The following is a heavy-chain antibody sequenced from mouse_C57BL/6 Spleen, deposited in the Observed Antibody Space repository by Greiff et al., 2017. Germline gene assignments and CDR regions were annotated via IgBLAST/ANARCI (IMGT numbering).Heavy chain of an antibody. CDR3: ARELRGAMDY. Sequence: EVNLVESGGGLVKPGGSLKLSCAASGFTFSDYGMHWVRQAPEKGLEWVAYISSGSSTIYYADTVKGRFTISRDNAKNTLFLQMTSLRSEDTAMYYCARELRGAMDYWGQGTSVTVSS. CDR1: GFTFSDYG. J-gene: IGHJ4*01. V-gene: IGHV5-17*01. CDR2: ISSGSSTI. D-gene: IGHD1-1*01.